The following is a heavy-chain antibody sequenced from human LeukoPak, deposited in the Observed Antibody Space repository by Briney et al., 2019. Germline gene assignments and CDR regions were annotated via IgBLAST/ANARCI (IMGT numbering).Heavy chain of an antibody. Sequence: GGSLRLSCAASGFTFSRYSVNWVRQAPGKGLEWVSSISSSSSYIYYADSVKGRFTISRDNSKNTLYLQMGSLRAEDMAVYYCARTGITMGPGAFDIWGQGTMVTVSS. CDR3: ARTGITMGPGAFDI. D-gene: IGHD3-10*01. CDR2: ISSSSSYI. J-gene: IGHJ3*02. V-gene: IGHV3-21*01. CDR1: GFTFSRYS.